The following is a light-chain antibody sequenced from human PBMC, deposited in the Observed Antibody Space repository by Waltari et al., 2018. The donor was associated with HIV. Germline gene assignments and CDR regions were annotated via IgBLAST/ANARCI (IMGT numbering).Light chain of an antibody. J-gene: IGLJ3*02. V-gene: IGLV1-47*01. Sequence: QSVLTQPPSASGTPGPRVSISCSGSSSNIGSNYVYWYQQLPGTAPKLLMYRKDERPSGVPDRFSGSKSGTSASLALSGLRSEDEADYYCAAWDNSLSAWVFGGGTKLTVL. CDR3: AAWDNSLSAWV. CDR1: SSNIGSNY. CDR2: RKD.